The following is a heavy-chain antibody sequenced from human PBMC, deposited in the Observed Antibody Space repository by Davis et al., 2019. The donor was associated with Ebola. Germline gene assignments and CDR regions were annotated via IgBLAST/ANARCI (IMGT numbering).Heavy chain of an antibody. J-gene: IGHJ4*02. V-gene: IGHV4-61*01. CDR1: GGSVSSGSYY. CDR2: IYYSGST. Sequence: MPSETLSLTCTVSGGSVSSGSYYWSWIRQPPGKGLEWIGYIYYSGSTNYNPSLKSRVTISVDTSKNQFSLKLSSVTAADTAVYYCARLGRLEWAFDYWGQGTLVTVSS. CDR3: ARLGRLEWAFDY. D-gene: IGHD1-1*01.